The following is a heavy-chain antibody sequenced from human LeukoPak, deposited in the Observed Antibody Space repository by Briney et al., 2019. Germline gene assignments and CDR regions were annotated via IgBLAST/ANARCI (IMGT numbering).Heavy chain of an antibody. CDR1: GYTFTSYD. CDR3: ARDPIDDILTGYFPSEGFDY. J-gene: IGHJ4*02. CDR2: IIPIFGTA. D-gene: IGHD3-9*01. Sequence: SVKVSCKASGYTFTSYDINWVRQAPGQGLEWMGRIIPIFGTANYAQKFQGRVTITTDESTSTAYMELSSLRSEDTAVYYCARDPIDDILTGYFPSEGFDYWGQGTLVTVSS. V-gene: IGHV1-69*05.